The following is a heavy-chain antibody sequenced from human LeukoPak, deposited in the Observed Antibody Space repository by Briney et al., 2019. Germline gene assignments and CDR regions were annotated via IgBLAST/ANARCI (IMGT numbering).Heavy chain of an antibody. CDR3: ATNYGGPTHYYYYGMDV. CDR1: GYTFASYA. D-gene: IGHD4-23*01. V-gene: IGHV7-4-1*02. CDR2: INTNTGNP. Sequence: ASVKVSCKASGYTFASYAMNWVRQAPGQGLEWMGWINTNTGNPTYAQGFTGRSVFSLDTSVSTAYLQISSLKAEDTAVYYCATNYGGPTHYYYYGMDVWGQGTTVTVSS. J-gene: IGHJ6*02.